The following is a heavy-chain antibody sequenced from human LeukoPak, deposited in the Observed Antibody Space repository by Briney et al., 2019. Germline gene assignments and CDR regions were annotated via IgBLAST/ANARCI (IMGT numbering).Heavy chain of an antibody. D-gene: IGHD3-22*01. Sequence: PGGSLRLSCAASGFTVSSNYMSWVRQAPGKGLEWVSVIYSGGSTYYADSVKGRLTISRDNSKNTLYLEMNSLRAEDTAVYYCAACCDSSGYYDYWAREPWSPSPQ. V-gene: IGHV3-53*01. CDR3: AACCDSSGYYDY. CDR1: GFTVSSNY. J-gene: IGHJ4*02. CDR2: IYSGGST.